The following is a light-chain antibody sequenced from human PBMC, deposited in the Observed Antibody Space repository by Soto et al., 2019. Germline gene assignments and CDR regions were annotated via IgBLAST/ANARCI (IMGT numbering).Light chain of an antibody. CDR3: SSYTSSSVLV. Sequence: QSALTQPASVSGSPGQSITISCTGTSSDVGGYYYVSWYQQHPGQAPKLMIYEVSNRPSGVSNRFSGSKSGNTASLTISGLQAEDEADYYCSSYTSSSVLVFGGGTKVTVL. CDR2: EVS. J-gene: IGLJ2*01. V-gene: IGLV2-14*01. CDR1: SSDVGGYYY.